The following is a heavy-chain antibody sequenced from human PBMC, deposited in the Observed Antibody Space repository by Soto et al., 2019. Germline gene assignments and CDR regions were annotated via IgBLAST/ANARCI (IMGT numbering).Heavy chain of an antibody. Sequence: QLQLQESGPGLVKPSETLSLTCTVSGGSISSSSYYWGWIRQPPGKGLEWIGSIYYSGSTYYNPSLKSRVTISVDTSKNQFSLKLSSVTAADTAVYYCARQGFIGAAPYYFDYWGQGTLVTVSS. CDR3: ARQGFIGAAPYYFDY. CDR2: IYYSGST. D-gene: IGHD2-15*01. V-gene: IGHV4-39*01. CDR1: GGSISSSSYY. J-gene: IGHJ4*02.